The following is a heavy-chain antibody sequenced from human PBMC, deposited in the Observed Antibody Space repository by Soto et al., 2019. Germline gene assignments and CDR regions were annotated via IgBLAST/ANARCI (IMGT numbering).Heavy chain of an antibody. CDR3: ARATGYSSGWHLDY. Sequence: GASVKVSCKASGYTFTSYDINWVRQATGQGLEWMGWMNPNSGNTGYAQKFQGRVTVTRNTSISTAYMELSSLRSEDTAVYYCARATGYSSGWHLDYWGQGTLVTVSS. J-gene: IGHJ4*02. D-gene: IGHD6-19*01. CDR2: MNPNSGNT. V-gene: IGHV1-8*01. CDR1: GYTFTSYD.